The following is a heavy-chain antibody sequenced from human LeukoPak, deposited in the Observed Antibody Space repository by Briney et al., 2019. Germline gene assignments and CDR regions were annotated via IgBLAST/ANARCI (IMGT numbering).Heavy chain of an antibody. V-gene: IGHV3-53*01. CDR2: FYSGGTT. CDR3: ARVSFGPASEWFDP. D-gene: IGHD3/OR15-3a*01. J-gene: IGHJ5*02. Sequence: PGGSLRLPCAASGFNVRSKYMSWVRQAPGKGLECVSVFYSGGTTAYADSVKGRFTVSIDNSNNTLYLQMNSLRAEDTAVYYCARVSFGPASEWFDPWGQGTLVTVSS. CDR1: GFNVRSKY.